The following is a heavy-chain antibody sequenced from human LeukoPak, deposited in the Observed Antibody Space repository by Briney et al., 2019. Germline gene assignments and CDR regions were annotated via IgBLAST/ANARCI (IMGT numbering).Heavy chain of an antibody. D-gene: IGHD2-15*01. CDR1: GGSFSGYY. V-gene: IGHV4-34*01. CDR3: ARGGLGYCSGGSCSHEYFQH. J-gene: IGHJ1*01. CDR2: INHSGST. Sequence: PSETLSLTCAVYGGSFSGYYWSWIRQPPGKGLEWIGEINHSGSTNYNPSLKSRVTISLDTSKNQFSLKLSSVIAADTAVYYCARGGLGYCSGGSCSHEYFQHWGQGTLVTVSS.